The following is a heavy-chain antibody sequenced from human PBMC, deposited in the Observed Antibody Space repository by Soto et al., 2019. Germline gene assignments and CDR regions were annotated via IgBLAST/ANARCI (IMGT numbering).Heavy chain of an antibody. V-gene: IGHV4-30-4*01. CDR3: ARGGSYPMYYFDY. J-gene: IGHJ4*02. Sequence: SETLCLTCTVSGGSISSGDYYWSWIRQPPGKGLEWIGYIYYSGSTYYNPSLKSRVTISVDTSKNQFSLKLSSVTAADTAVYYCARGGSYPMYYFDYWGQGTLVTVSS. CDR1: GGSISSGDYY. D-gene: IGHD1-26*01. CDR2: IYYSGST.